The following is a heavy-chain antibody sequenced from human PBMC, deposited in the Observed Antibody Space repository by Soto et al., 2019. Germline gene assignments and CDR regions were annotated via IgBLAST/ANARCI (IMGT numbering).Heavy chain of an antibody. J-gene: IGHJ4*02. CDR1: GGTFSTYA. CDR2: IIPIFGTA. CDR3: ASVLKNVSPYDISGYYYY. D-gene: IGHD3-22*01. V-gene: IGHV1-69*13. Sequence: SVKVSCKASGGTFSTYAISWVRQAPGQGLEWMGGIIPIFGTANYAQKFQGRVTITADGSTSTAHMEVSSLRSEDTAVYYCASVLKNVSPYDISGYYYYWGQGTLVTVSS.